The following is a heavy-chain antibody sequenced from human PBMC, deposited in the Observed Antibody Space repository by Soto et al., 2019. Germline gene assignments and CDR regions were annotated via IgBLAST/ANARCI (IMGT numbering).Heavy chain of an antibody. CDR1: GGSIRSSSYY. CDR3: ASQTYDFWSGYVVRKPPPI. V-gene: IGHV4-39*01. J-gene: IGHJ3*02. Sequence: QLQLQESGPGLVKPSETLSLTCTVSGGSIRSSSYYWGWIRQPPGKGLEWIGRIYYSGSTYYNPSLKSRVTISVDTSKNQFSLKLSSVTAADTAVYYCASQTYDFWSGYVVRKPPPIWGQGTMVTVSS. CDR2: IYYSGST. D-gene: IGHD3-3*01.